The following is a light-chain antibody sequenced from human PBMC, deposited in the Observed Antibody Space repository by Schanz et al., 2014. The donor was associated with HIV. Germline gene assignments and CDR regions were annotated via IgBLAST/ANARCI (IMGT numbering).Light chain of an antibody. CDR2: QAS. CDR1: QNIGNW. J-gene: IGKJ2*01. Sequence: DIQMTQSPSTLSASVGDRVTITCRASQNIGNWLTWYQQKPGKAPNLLIYQASTLEIGVSSRFSGSGSGTEFTLTISSLQPDDFATYYCQQSHTYPYTFGQGTRLEIK. V-gene: IGKV1-5*03. CDR3: QQSHTYPYT.